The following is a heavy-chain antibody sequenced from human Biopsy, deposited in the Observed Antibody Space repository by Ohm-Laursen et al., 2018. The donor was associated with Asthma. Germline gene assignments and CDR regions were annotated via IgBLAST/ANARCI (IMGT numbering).Heavy chain of an antibody. D-gene: IGHD3-16*02. CDR2: VNGDGRST. Sequence: GSLRLSCSASGFTFSSSWMHWVRQVPGKGLVWVSRVNGDGRSTSYADSVKGRFTISRDNAKNTLYLQMNSLRAEDTALYYCARVSSYWALDPWGQGTLVTVSS. J-gene: IGHJ5*02. CDR3: ARVSSYWALDP. CDR1: GFTFSSSW. V-gene: IGHV3-74*01.